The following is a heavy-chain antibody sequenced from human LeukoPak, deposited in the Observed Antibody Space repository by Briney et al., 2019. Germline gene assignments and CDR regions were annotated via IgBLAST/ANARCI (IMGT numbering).Heavy chain of an antibody. CDR3: ARGGVWYYGSGSMAY. Sequence: SETLSLTCAVSGGSISSSNWWSWVRQPPGKGLEWIGEIYHSGSTNYNPSLKSRVTISVDTSKNQFSLKLSSVTAADTAVYYCARGGVWYYGSGSMAYWGQGTLVTVSS. CDR1: GGSISSSNW. V-gene: IGHV4-4*02. J-gene: IGHJ4*02. D-gene: IGHD3-10*01. CDR2: IYHSGST.